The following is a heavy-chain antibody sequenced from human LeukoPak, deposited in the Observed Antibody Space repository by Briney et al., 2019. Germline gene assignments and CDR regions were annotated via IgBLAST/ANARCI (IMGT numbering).Heavy chain of an antibody. V-gene: IGHV3-21*01. CDR2: ISSSSSYI. CDR3: ASHYYDSSGRDAFDI. J-gene: IGHJ3*02. Sequence: PGGSLRLSCAASGFTFSSYSMNWVRQAPGKGLEWVSSISSSSSYIYYADSVKGRFTISRDNAKNSLYLQMNSLRAEDTAVYYCASHYYDSSGRDAFDIWGQGTMVAVSS. D-gene: IGHD3-22*01. CDR1: GFTFSSYS.